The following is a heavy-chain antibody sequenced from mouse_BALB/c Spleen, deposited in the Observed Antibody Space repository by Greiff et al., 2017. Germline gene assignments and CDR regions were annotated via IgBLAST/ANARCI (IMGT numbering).Heavy chain of an antibody. CDR3: ARALYYGYLDY. Sequence: EVKVVESGGGLVQPGGSLKLSCAASGFTFSSYGMSWVRQTPDKRLELVATINSNGGSTYYPDSVKGRFTISRDNAKNTLYLQMSSLKSEDTAMYYCARALYYGYLDYWGQGTTLTVSS. V-gene: IGHV5-6-3*01. J-gene: IGHJ2*01. CDR2: INSNGGST. CDR1: GFTFSSYG. D-gene: IGHD2-1*01.